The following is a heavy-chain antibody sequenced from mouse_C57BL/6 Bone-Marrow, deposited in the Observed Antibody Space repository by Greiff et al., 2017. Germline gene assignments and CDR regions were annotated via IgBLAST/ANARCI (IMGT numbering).Heavy chain of an antibody. J-gene: IGHJ2*01. V-gene: IGHV1-54*01. CDR1: GYAFTNYL. CDR3: VVIYFDY. Sequence: QVQLQQSGAELVRPGTSVKVSCKASGYAFTNYLIEWVKQRPGQGLEWIGVINPGSGGTNYNEKFKGKATLTADKSSSTAYMQLSRLTSEDSAVYFCVVIYFDYWGQGTTLTVSS. D-gene: IGHD2-2*01. CDR2: INPGSGGT.